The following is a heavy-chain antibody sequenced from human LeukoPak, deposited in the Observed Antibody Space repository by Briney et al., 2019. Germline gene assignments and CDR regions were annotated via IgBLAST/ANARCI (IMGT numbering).Heavy chain of an antibody. CDR3: ARAENPCASGGSCYHLDY. Sequence: SVKVSCRASGGTFSSYAISWVRQAPGQGLEWMGGIIPIFGTANYAQKFQGRVTITADESTSTAYMELSSLRSEDTAVYYCARAENPCASGGSCYHLDYWGQGALVTVSS. CDR1: GGTFSSYA. D-gene: IGHD2-15*01. V-gene: IGHV1-69*13. CDR2: IIPIFGTA. J-gene: IGHJ4*02.